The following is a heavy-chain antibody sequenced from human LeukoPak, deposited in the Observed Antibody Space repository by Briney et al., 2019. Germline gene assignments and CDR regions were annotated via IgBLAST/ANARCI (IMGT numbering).Heavy chain of an antibody. D-gene: IGHD1-14*01. J-gene: IGHJ6*03. CDR1: GVTFSSYD. V-gene: IGHV3-48*03. Sequence: PGGSLRLSCAASGVTFSSYDMNWVRQAPGKGLEWISYISRSDGTRYYADSVKGRFTISRDNAKNSVYLQMNSLRAEDTGVYYCVSSLTGSRSNWDQYYYMDVWGKGTTVTVSS. CDR2: ISRSDGTR. CDR3: VSSLTGSRSNWDQYYYMDV.